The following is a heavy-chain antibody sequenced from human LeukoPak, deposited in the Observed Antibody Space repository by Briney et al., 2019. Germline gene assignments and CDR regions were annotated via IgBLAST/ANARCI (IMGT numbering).Heavy chain of an antibody. J-gene: IGHJ3*02. D-gene: IGHD2-15*01. Sequence: GGSLRLSCAASGFIFNTYVMHWVRQAPGKGLEWLAFIRYDGSNKNYADSVKGRFTISRDNTKNSLYLQMNSLRAEDTAVYYCAKDGGSDPDSFDIWGQGTMVTVSP. CDR1: GFIFNTYV. CDR3: AKDGGSDPDSFDI. V-gene: IGHV3-30*02. CDR2: IRYDGSNK.